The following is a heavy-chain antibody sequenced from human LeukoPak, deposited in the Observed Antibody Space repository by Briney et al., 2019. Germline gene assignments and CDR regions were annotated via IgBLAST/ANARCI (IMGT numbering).Heavy chain of an antibody. V-gene: IGHV3-23*01. CDR3: ARADWDTAMIDY. CDR1: GFTFSSYA. J-gene: IGHJ4*02. CDR2: ISGSGGST. Sequence: GGSLRLSCAASGFTFSSYAMSWVRQAPGKGLEWVSAISGSGGSTYYADSVKGRFTISRDNAKNSLYLQMNSLRAEDTAVYYCARADWDTAMIDYWGQGTLVTVSS. D-gene: IGHD5-18*01.